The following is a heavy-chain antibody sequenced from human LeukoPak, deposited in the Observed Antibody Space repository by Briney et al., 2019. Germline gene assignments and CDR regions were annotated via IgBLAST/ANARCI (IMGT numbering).Heavy chain of an antibody. CDR2: ISGSGGST. D-gene: IGHD6-19*01. J-gene: IGHJ4*02. Sequence: GGSLRLSCAASGFTFSSYAMSWVRQAPGKGLEWVSAISGSGGSTYYSDSVKGRFTISRDNSKNTLYLQMNSLRAEDTAVYYCAKAGASGYSSGWPDYWGQGTLVTVSS. CDR1: GFTFSSYA. CDR3: AKAGASGYSSGWPDY. V-gene: IGHV3-23*01.